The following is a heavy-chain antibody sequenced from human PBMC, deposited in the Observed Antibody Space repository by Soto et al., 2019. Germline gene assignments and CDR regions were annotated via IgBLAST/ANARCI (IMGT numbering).Heavy chain of an antibody. D-gene: IGHD3-10*01. J-gene: IGHJ6*02. V-gene: IGHV3-23*01. CDR2: ISASGGST. CDR3: AEFYGSGNYYTHYYGIGG. Sequence: GGSLRLSCAGSGFTFSNYAITWVRQAPGKGLEWVSTISASGGSTYYADSVKGRFTISRDNSKNTLYLQMNSLRAEDTAVYYCAEFYGSGNYYTHYYGIGGRGQGTTVTVPS. CDR1: GFTFSNYA.